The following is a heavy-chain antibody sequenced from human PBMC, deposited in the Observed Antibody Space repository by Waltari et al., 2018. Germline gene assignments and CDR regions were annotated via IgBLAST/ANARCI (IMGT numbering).Heavy chain of an antibody. CDR1: GYTLTELS. CDR3: ATGGVVAATGIYYYYMDV. J-gene: IGHJ6*03. D-gene: IGHD2-15*01. V-gene: IGHV1-24*01. Sequence: QVQLVQSGAEVKKPGASVKVSCKVSGYTLTELSMHWVRQAPGKGLEWMGGFGPGGSETNYAQKFQGRVTMTEDTSTAPAYMELSSLGSEDTAVYYCATGGVVAATGIYYYYMDVWGKGTTVTVSS. CDR2: FGPGGSET.